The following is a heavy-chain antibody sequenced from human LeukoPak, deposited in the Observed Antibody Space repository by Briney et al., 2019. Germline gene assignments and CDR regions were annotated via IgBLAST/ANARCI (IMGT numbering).Heavy chain of an antibody. J-gene: IGHJ6*03. Sequence: PGGSLRLSCAASGFTFDDYAMHWVRQAPGKGLEWVSGISWNSGSIGYADSVKGRFTISRDNAKNSLYLQMSSLRAEDTALYYCANRSRGKKGRVVQARYCSSTSCYIRGEYYYYYYMDVWGKGTTVTVSS. D-gene: IGHD2-2*02. CDR1: GFTFDDYA. CDR3: ANRSRGKKGRVVQARYCSSTSCYIRGEYYYYYYMDV. V-gene: IGHV3-9*01. CDR2: ISWNSGSI.